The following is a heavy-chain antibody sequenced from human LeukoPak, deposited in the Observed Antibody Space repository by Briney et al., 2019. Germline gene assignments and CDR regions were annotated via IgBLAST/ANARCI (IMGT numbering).Heavy chain of an antibody. CDR3: AEYSSGWMEFYFDY. V-gene: IGHV1-18*01. Sequence: ASVKVSCKASGYTFSNYIISWVRQAPGQGLEWRGWISANNGNTNFAQTFQGRVTMTPDTSTSTTYMELRSLRSDDSAVYYCAEYSSGWMEFYFDYWGQGTLVTVSS. CDR1: GYTFSNYI. D-gene: IGHD6-19*01. J-gene: IGHJ4*02. CDR2: ISANNGNT.